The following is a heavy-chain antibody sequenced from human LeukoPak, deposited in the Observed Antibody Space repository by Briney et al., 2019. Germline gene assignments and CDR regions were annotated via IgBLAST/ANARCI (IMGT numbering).Heavy chain of an antibody. J-gene: IGHJ4*02. Sequence: GRSLRLSCAAAGFTFNNHAMHWVRQAPGKGLEWVAVISYHGDDKYYADSVKGRFTISRDNSKNTLDLQMNSLGGEDTAVYYCARHLQGLPDYWGQGTLVTVSS. CDR3: ARHLQGLPDY. D-gene: IGHD6-19*01. V-gene: IGHV3-30*04. CDR2: ISYHGDDK. CDR1: GFTFNNHA.